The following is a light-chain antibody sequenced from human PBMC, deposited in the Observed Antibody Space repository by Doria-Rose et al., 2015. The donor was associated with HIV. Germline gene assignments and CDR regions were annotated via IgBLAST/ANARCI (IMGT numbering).Light chain of an antibody. V-gene: IGKV4-1*01. J-gene: IGKJ3*01. CDR3: QQYYDTPS. CDR2: WAS. CDR1: QSLLYNSHTY. Sequence: DIRVTQSPESLGMSLGERATLHCKSNQSLLYNSHTYLAWYQQKPGQPPKLLIYWASTRQSGVPARFSGSGSGTDFTLTISSLEAEDVAVYYCQQYYDTPSFGPGTTVDIK.